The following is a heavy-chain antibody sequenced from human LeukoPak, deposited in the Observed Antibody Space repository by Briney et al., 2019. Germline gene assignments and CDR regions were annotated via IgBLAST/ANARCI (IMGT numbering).Heavy chain of an antibody. CDR2: IYYNGST. CDR3: ARHISSAFDS. D-gene: IGHD3-3*02. Sequence: KASETLSLTCTVSGASISNINYSWAWIRQPPGKGLEWIGNIYYNGSTYYSPSPKSRVTISVDTSKNQFSLKLSSVIAADTAVYYCARHISSAFDSWGQGTLVTVSS. J-gene: IGHJ4*02. CDR1: GASISNINYS. V-gene: IGHV4-39*01.